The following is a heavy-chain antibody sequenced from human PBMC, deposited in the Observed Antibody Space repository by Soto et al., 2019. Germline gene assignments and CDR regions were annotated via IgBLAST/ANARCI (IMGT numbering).Heavy chain of an antibody. V-gene: IGHV4-34*01. J-gene: IGHJ6*02. CDR2: INHSGST. D-gene: IGHD5-18*01. Sequence: SETLSLTCAVYGGSFSGYYWSWIRQPPGKGLEWIGEINHSGSTNYSPSLKSRVTISVDTSKNQFSLKLSSVTAADTAVYYCARGCSSRPLGYSYGTLWANYYYYYGMDVWGQGTTVTVSS. CDR3: ARGCSSRPLGYSYGTLWANYYYYYGMDV. CDR1: GGSFSGYY.